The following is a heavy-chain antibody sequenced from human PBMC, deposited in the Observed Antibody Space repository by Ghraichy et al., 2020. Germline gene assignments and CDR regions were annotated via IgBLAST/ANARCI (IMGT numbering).Heavy chain of an antibody. J-gene: IGHJ4*02. CDR1: GYTLTELS. CDR2: FDPEDGET. CDR3: ATDPTRARALDYDFWSGPYFDY. D-gene: IGHD3-3*01. V-gene: IGHV1-24*01. Sequence: ASVKVSCKVSGYTLTELSMHWVRQAPGKGLEWMGGFDPEDGETIYAQKFQGRVTMTEDTSTDTAYMELSSLRSEDTAVYYCATDPTRARALDYDFWSGPYFDYWGQGTLVTVSS.